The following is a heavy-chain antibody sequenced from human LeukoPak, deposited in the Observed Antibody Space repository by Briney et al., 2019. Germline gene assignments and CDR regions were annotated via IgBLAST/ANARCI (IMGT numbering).Heavy chain of an antibody. CDR3: ARAMTYYYDSSGYPFDY. Sequence: GASVKASCKASGGTFSSYAISWVRQAPGQGLEWMGGIIPIFGIANYAQKFQGRVTITTDESTSTAYMELSSLRSEDTAVYYCARAMTYYYDSSGYPFDYWGQGTLVTVSS. J-gene: IGHJ4*02. V-gene: IGHV1-69*05. CDR1: GGTFSSYA. CDR2: IIPIFGIA. D-gene: IGHD3-22*01.